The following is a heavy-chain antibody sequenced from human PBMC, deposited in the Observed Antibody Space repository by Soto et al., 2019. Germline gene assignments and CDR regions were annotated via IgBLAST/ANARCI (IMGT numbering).Heavy chain of an antibody. V-gene: IGHV1-46*03. CDR1: GYTFTSYY. J-gene: IGHJ5*02. CDR2: INPSGGST. D-gene: IGHD2-15*01. CDR3: ARDGQAIVVVVAATRWFDP. Sequence: QVQLVQSGAEVKKPGASVKVSCKASGYTFTSYYMHWVRQAPGQGLEWMGIINPSGGSTSYAQKCQGRVTRTRDTATSTVYMELSSRRSEDTAVYYCARDGQAIVVVVAATRWFDPWGQGTLVTVSS.